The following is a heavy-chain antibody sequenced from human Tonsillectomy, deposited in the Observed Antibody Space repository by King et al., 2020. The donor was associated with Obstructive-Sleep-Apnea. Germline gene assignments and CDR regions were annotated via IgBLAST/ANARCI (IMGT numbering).Heavy chain of an antibody. V-gene: IGHV4-4*02. CDR3: ARVSYIVVVTAKYYFDY. J-gene: IGHJ4*02. CDR1: GGSISSSNW. D-gene: IGHD2-21*02. Sequence: VQLVESGPGLVKPSGTLSLTCAVSGGSISSSNWWSWVRQPPGKGLECIGEIYHSGSTNYNPSLKSRVTISVDKSKNQFSLKLSSVTAADTAVYYCARVSYIVVVTAKYYFDYWGQGTLVTVSS. CDR2: IYHSGST.